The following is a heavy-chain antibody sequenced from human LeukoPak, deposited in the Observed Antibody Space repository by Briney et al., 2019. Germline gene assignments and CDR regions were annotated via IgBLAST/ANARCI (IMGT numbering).Heavy chain of an antibody. CDR2: IRYDGSNK. V-gene: IGHV3-30*02. D-gene: IGHD2-2*01. Sequence: GGSLRLSCAASGFTFSSYGMHWVRQAPGKGLEWVAFIRYDGSNKYYADSVKGRFTISRDNSKNTLYLQMNSLRAEDTAVYYCARDLGLCSTSCYEDYWGQGTLVTVSS. CDR1: GFTFSSYG. CDR3: ARDLGLCSTSCYEDY. J-gene: IGHJ4*02.